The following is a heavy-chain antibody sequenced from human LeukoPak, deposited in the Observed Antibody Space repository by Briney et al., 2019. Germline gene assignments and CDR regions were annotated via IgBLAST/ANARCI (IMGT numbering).Heavy chain of an antibody. CDR2: ISSSSSYT. Sequence: GGSLRLSCAASGFTFSDYYMSWIRQAPGKGLEWVSYISSSSSYTNYADSVKGRFTISRDNAKNSLYLRMNSLRAEDTAVYYCARGIDRYSSSFDYWGQGTLVTVSS. D-gene: IGHD6-19*01. CDR3: ARGIDRYSSSFDY. V-gene: IGHV3-11*06. J-gene: IGHJ4*02. CDR1: GFTFSDYY.